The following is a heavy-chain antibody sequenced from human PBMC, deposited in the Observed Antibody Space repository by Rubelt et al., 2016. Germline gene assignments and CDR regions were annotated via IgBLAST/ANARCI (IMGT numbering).Heavy chain of an antibody. V-gene: IGHV4-34*01. CDR2: IYYSGST. CDR1: GGSFNNYY. CDR3: ARLGYNWNYAWFDP. J-gene: IGHJ5*02. D-gene: IGHD1-7*01. Sequence: QVQLQQWGAGLLKPSETLSLTCAVYGGSFNNYYWFWIRQPPGKGLEWIGSIYYSGSTYYNPSLKSRVTISLDTSKNQFSRKLSAVTAADTAVYYCARLGYNWNYAWFDPWGQGTLVTVSS.